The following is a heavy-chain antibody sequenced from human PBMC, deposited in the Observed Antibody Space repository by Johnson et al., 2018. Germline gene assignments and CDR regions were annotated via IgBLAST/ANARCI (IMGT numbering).Heavy chain of an antibody. CDR1: GFTFSSYW. Sequence: EVQLVESGGGLVQPGGSLRLSCAASGFTFSSYWMHWVRQAPGKGLVWVSRINSDGSSTSYADYVKGRFTISRDNAKNTLYLQMNRLRAEDTAVYYCARDPLMVRGVINYYGMDVRGQGTTVTVSS. D-gene: IGHD3-10*01. J-gene: IGHJ6*02. CDR2: INSDGSST. V-gene: IGHV3-74*01. CDR3: ARDPLMVRGVINYYGMDV.